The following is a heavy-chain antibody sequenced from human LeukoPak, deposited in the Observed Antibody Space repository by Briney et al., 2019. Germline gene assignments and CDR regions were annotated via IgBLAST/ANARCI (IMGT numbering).Heavy chain of an antibody. V-gene: IGHV3-33*01. CDR3: ARDRGYTYGHPFDY. Sequence: PGGSLGLSCAASGFTFSSYGMHWVRQAPGKGLEWVAVIWYDGSNKYYADSVKDRFTISRDNSKNTLYLQMNSLRAEDTAVYYCARDRGYTYGHPFDYWGQGTLVTVSS. J-gene: IGHJ4*02. CDR1: GFTFSSYG. D-gene: IGHD5-18*01. CDR2: IWYDGSNK.